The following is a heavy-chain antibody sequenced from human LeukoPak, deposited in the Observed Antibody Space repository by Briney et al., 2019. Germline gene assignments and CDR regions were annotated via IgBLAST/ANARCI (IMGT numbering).Heavy chain of an antibody. J-gene: IGHJ4*02. CDR3: ASDHGSYTYYFDY. CDR2: ISYDGRSK. D-gene: IGHD3-16*02. V-gene: IGHV3-30*03. CDR1: GFTFRSYG. Sequence: GRSLRLSCVATGFTFRSYGMHWVRQAPGKGMEWVALISYDGRSKYYADSVKGRFTISRDNSKNTLYLQMSSLRAEDTAVYYCASDHGSYTYYFDYWGQGTLVTVSS.